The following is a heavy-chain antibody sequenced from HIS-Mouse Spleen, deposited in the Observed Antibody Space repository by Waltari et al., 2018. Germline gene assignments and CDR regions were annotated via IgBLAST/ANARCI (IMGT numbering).Heavy chain of an antibody. J-gene: IGHJ4*02. Sequence: QVQLVESGGGVVQPGRALRLCFAAAGSTFSSAGMHWVRQAPGKGREWVAVIWYDGSNKYYADSVKGRFTISRDNSKNTLYLQMNSLRAEDTAVYYCAKERDYGSGSYFDYWGQGTLVTVSS. D-gene: IGHD3-10*01. CDR2: IWYDGSNK. CDR1: GSTFSSAG. V-gene: IGHV3-33*06. CDR3: AKERDYGSGSYFDY.